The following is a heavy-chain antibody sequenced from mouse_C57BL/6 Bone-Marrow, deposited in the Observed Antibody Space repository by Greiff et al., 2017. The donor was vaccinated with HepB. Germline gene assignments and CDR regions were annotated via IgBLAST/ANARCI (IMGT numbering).Heavy chain of an antibody. D-gene: IGHD1-1*01. Sequence: VKLVESGAELARPGASVKLSCKASGYTFTSYGISWVKQRTGQGLEWIGEIYPRSGNTYYNEKFKGKATLTADKSSSTAYMELRSLTSEDSAVYFCARGYYGSLYAMDYWGQGTSVTVSS. J-gene: IGHJ4*01. V-gene: IGHV1-81*01. CDR1: GYTFTSYG. CDR2: IYPRSGNT. CDR3: ARGYYGSLYAMDY.